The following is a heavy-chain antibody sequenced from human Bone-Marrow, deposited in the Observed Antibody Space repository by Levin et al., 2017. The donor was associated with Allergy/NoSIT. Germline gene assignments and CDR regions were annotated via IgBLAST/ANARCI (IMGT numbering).Heavy chain of an antibody. J-gene: IGHJ5*02. D-gene: IGHD4-17*01. V-gene: IGHV4-39*01. CDR3: AYGDYFET. CDR2: IYYSGST. CDR1: GGSISSSSYY. Sequence: SQTLSLTCTVSGGSISSSSYYWGWIRQPPGKGLEWIGSIYYSGSTYYNPSLKSRVTISVDTSKNQFSLKLSSVTAADTAVYYCAYGDYFETWGQGTLVTVSS.